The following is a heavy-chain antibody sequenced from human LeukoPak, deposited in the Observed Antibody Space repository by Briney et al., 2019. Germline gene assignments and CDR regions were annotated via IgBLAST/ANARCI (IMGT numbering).Heavy chain of an antibody. Sequence: SRTLSLTCVVSGDSVSSKNGAWNWIRQSPSRGLEWLGRTYYRSKWYNDYAESMEGRMTFSQDTSKNQYSLHLNSVTPDDTAVYYCARDFGTTGWHTFDYWGQGTLVTVSS. CDR2: TYYRSKWYN. J-gene: IGHJ4*02. V-gene: IGHV6-1*01. CDR1: GDSVSSKNGA. D-gene: IGHD6-19*01. CDR3: ARDFGTTGWHTFDY.